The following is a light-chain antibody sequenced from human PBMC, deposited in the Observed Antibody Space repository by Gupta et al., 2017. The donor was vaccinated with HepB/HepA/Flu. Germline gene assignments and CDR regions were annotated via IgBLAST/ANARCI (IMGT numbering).Light chain of an antibody. CDR2: DAS. V-gene: IGKV3-11*01. Sequence: TQSPATLSLSPGERATFSCRASQSISSYLAWYQQKPGQAPRLLIYDASNRATGIPARFSGSGSGTDFTLTISSLEPEDFAIYYCQQRSNWPLTFGGGTRVDIK. CDR3: QQRSNWPLT. CDR1: QSISSY. J-gene: IGKJ4*01.